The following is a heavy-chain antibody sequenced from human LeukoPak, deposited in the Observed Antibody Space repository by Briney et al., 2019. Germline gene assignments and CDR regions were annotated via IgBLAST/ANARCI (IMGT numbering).Heavy chain of an antibody. CDR2: IDPNTGGT. V-gene: IGHV1-2*06. CDR1: EYTFTGYY. D-gene: IGHD6-13*01. J-gene: IGHJ6*04. CDR3: ARDSRVSLDV. Sequence: ASVKVSCKASEYTFTGYYMHWVRQAPGQRLEWMGRIDPNTGGTIYAQKFQGRVTMTRDTSVNTAYMDLSRLTSDDTAVYYCARDSRVSLDVWGKGTTVTVSS.